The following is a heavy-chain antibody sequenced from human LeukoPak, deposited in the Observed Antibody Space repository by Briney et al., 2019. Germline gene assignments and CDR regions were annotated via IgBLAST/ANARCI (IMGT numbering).Heavy chain of an antibody. Sequence: GGSLRLSCAASGFTFTSYAMTWVRQAPGKGLEWVSLISGSGDSTYYADSVKGRFTISRDNSKNTLYLQMSSLRAEDTAVYYCAKVASSWYWFDPWGQGTLVTVSS. V-gene: IGHV3-23*01. CDR2: ISGSGDST. J-gene: IGHJ5*02. CDR1: GFTFTSYA. D-gene: IGHD6-13*01. CDR3: AKVASSWYWFDP.